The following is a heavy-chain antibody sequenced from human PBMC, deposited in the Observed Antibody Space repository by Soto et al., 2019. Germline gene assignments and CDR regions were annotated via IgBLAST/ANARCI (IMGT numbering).Heavy chain of an antibody. V-gene: IGHV3-48*01. D-gene: IGHD2-15*01. CDR3: ARDGCSGSNCFNWFDP. J-gene: IGHJ5*02. CDR1: GFTFSSYS. Sequence: EVQLVESGGGLVQPGGSLRLSCAASGFTFSSYSMNWVCQAPGKGMEWVSYISSSSTTKYYADSVKGRFTISRDNAKNSLYLQMNSLRAEDTAVYYCARDGCSGSNCFNWFDPWGQGTLVTVSS. CDR2: ISSSSTTK.